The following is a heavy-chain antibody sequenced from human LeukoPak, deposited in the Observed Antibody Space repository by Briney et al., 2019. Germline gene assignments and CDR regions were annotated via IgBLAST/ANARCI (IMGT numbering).Heavy chain of an antibody. CDR3: AKAQDTAMALDY. J-gene: IGHJ4*02. CDR1: GFTLSSYG. D-gene: IGHD5-18*01. Sequence: GGSLRLSCAASGFTLSSYGMHWVRQAPGKGLEWVAVIWYDGSNKYYADSVKGRFTISRDNSKNTLYLQMNSLRAEDTAVYYCAKAQDTAMALDYWGQGTLVTVSS. V-gene: IGHV3-33*06. CDR2: IWYDGSNK.